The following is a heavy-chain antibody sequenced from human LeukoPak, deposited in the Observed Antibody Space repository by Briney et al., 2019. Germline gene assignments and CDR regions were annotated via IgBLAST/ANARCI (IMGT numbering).Heavy chain of an antibody. D-gene: IGHD4-11*01. V-gene: IGHV1-2*02. CDR2: INPNSGGT. Sequence: ASVNLSFTASVYTFTSYYIHWLRQAPGQGLEWMGWINPNSGGTNYAQKFQGRVTMTRDTYIGTAYMELSRLRSDDTDVYYCASPTVTIGLHYWGPGTLVTVSS. CDR3: ASPTVTIGLHY. J-gene: IGHJ4*02. CDR1: VYTFTSYY.